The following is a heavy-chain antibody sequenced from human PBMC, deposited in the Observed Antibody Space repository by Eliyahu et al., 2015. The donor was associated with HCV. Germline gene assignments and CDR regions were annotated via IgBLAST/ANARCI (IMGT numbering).Heavy chain of an antibody. CDR3: ARLSQRFSRGWSPAVDS. CDR2: XYCGEDS. J-gene: IGHJ4*02. CDR1: GXSISXCDYF. D-gene: IGHD6-19*01. Sequence: QLQLQESGPRLVKPSETLSLXCTVSGXSISXCDYFWGWVRQTPGXGLDWIGAXYCGEDSSSNTSLKSRVSISADASKRQFSLNLRSVSAADTAVYYCARLSQRFSRGWSPAVDSWGQGILVTVSS. V-gene: IGHV4-39*01.